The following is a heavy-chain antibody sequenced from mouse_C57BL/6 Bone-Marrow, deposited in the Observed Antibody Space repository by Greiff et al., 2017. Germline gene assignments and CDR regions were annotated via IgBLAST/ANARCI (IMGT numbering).Heavy chain of an antibody. CDR1: GFTFSSYA. J-gene: IGHJ4*01. CDR3: ARRYSNYEDAMDY. D-gene: IGHD2-5*01. Sequence: EVKLVESGGGLVKPGGSLKLSCAASGFTFSSYAMSWVRQTPEKRLEWVATISDGGSYTYYPDNVKGRFTISRDNAKNNLYLQMSHLKSEDTAMYYCARRYSNYEDAMDYWGQGTSVTVSS. V-gene: IGHV5-4*03. CDR2: ISDGGSYT.